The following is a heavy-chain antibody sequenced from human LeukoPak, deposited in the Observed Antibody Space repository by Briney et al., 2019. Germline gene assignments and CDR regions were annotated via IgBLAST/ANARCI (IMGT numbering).Heavy chain of an antibody. V-gene: IGHV3-21*01. CDR1: GFTFSSYA. Sequence: GGSLRLSCAASGFTFSSYAMSWVRQAPGKGLEWVSSISSSSSYIYYADSVKGRFTISRDNAKNSLYLQMNSLRAEDTAVYYCARPPDCTNGVCYLYYYYYMDVWGKGTTVTVSS. CDR3: ARPPDCTNGVCYLYYYYYMDV. J-gene: IGHJ6*03. D-gene: IGHD2-8*01. CDR2: ISSSSSYI.